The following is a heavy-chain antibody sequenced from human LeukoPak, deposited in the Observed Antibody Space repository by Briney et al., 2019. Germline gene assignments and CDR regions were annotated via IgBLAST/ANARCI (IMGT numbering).Heavy chain of an antibody. D-gene: IGHD3-9*01. CDR3: QRLPYYDILTGYAHGMDV. CDR2: IYPGDSDT. J-gene: IGHJ6*02. Sequence: GESLKISCKGSGYTFTSYWIAWVRQMPGKGLEWMGIIYPGDSDTRYSPSFQGQVTISADKSISTAYLQWSSLKASDTAMYYCQRLPYYDILTGYAHGMDVWGQGTTVTVSS. V-gene: IGHV5-51*01. CDR1: GYTFTSYW.